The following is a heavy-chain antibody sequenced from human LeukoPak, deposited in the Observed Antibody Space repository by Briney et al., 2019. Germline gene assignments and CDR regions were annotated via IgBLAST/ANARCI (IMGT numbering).Heavy chain of an antibody. V-gene: IGHV4-31*03. Sequence: PSQTPSLTCTVSGGSISSGGYYWSWIRQHPGKGLEWIGYIHYSGHTYYDPSLKSRVTISVDTSKNQFSLRLSSVTAADTAVYYCASSPDKGYSYGFSHFDYWGQGTLVTVSS. D-gene: IGHD5-18*01. CDR1: GGSISSGGYY. J-gene: IGHJ4*02. CDR2: IHYSGHT. CDR3: ASSPDKGYSYGFSHFDY.